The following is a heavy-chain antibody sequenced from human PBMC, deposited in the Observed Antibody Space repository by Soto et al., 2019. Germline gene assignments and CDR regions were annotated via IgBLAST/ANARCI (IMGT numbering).Heavy chain of an antibody. CDR3: ARVGHYTGFDY. CDR2: IYYSGST. CDR1: GGSISSYY. D-gene: IGHD3-3*01. V-gene: IGHV4-59*01. J-gene: IGHJ4*02. Sequence: QVQLQESGPGLVKPSETLSLTCTVSGGSISSYYWSWIRQPPGKGLEWIGYIYYSGSTNYNPSLKSRVTISVDTSKNQFSLKLSPVTAADTAVYYCARVGHYTGFDYWGQGTLVTVSS.